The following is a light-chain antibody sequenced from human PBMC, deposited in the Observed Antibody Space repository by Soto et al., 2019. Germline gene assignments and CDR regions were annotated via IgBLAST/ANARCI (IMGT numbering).Light chain of an antibody. J-gene: IGKJ2*01. V-gene: IGKV3-15*01. Sequence: EIVMTQSPATLSVSPGERATLSCRASQSVSSNLAWFQQRPGQAPRLLIYGASTRATGTPARFSGSGSGTGFTLTISSLQSEDFAVYYCQQYDKWPTYTFGQGTRLEIK. CDR1: QSVSSN. CDR3: QQYDKWPTYT. CDR2: GAS.